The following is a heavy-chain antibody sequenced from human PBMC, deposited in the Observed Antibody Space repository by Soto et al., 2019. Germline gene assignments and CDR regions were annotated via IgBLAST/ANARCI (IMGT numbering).Heavy chain of an antibody. D-gene: IGHD2-15*01. CDR3: AKTIVVVVADIPYFDC. J-gene: IGHJ4*02. V-gene: IGHV3-23*01. Sequence: EVQLLESGGGLVQPGGSLSLSCAASGFTFSSYAMSWVRQAPGRGLEWVSAISGSGGSTYYADSVKGRFNISRDNSKNTLYLQMHSLRAEDTAVYYCAKTIVVVVADIPYFDCCGQGTLVTVSA. CDR1: GFTFSSYA. CDR2: ISGSGGST.